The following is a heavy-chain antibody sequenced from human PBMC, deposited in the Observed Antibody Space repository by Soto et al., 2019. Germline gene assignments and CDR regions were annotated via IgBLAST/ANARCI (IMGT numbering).Heavy chain of an antibody. D-gene: IGHD6-6*01. V-gene: IGHV4-31*03. Sequence: QVQLQESGPGLVKPSQTLSLTCSVSSDSMNSGGYYWIWIRQHPGKGLEWIGYIYSNGDTYYNPSLKSRVTISVDTSKNQFSLNLTSVTAADTAVYYCARRGGSSSGYYYYAMDVWGQGTTVTVSS. CDR1: SDSMNSGGYY. CDR2: IYSNGDT. J-gene: IGHJ6*02. CDR3: ARRGGSSSGYYYYAMDV.